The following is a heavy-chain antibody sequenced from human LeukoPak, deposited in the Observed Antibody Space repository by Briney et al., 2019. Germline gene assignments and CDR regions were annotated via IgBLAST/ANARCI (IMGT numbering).Heavy chain of an antibody. V-gene: IGHV1-2*02. J-gene: IGHJ4*02. CDR1: GYTFTVYY. Sequence: ASVKVSCKASGYTFTVYYMHWVRQAPGQGLEWMGWINPNSGGTNYAQKCQGRVTMTRDTSISSAYMELSRLRSDDTGVYYCARVLGGFSYFEYWGQGTLVTVSS. CDR3: ARVLGGFSYFEY. CDR2: INPNSGGT. D-gene: IGHD5-12*01.